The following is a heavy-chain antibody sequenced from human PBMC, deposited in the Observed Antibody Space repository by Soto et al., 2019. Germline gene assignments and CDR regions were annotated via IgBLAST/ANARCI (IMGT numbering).Heavy chain of an antibody. CDR2: INPSGGST. CDR1: GYTFTSYY. Sequence: ASVKVSCKASGYTFTSYYMHWVRQAPGQGLEWMGIINPSGGSTSYAQKFQGRVTMTRDTSTSTVYMELSSLRSEDTAVYYCARDVRRGYYYDSSGYSYAFDIWGQGTMVTVSS. CDR3: ARDVRRGYYYDSSGYSYAFDI. J-gene: IGHJ3*02. D-gene: IGHD3-22*01. V-gene: IGHV1-46*01.